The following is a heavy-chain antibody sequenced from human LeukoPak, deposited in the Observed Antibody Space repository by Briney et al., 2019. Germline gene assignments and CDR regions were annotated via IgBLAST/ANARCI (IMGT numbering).Heavy chain of an antibody. D-gene: IGHD2-15*01. CDR3: TRGMCSSGNCPAGAFDI. J-gene: IGHJ3*02. CDR1: AYTFPSSG. Sequence: AASVKVSCKASAYTFPSSGINWVRQAPGQGLEWMGWISAYNGNTNYAQKLQGRVTMTTDTSTSTAYMELRSLRSDDTAVYYCTRGMCSSGNCPAGAFDIWGQGTLVTVSS. CDR2: ISAYNGNT. V-gene: IGHV1-18*01.